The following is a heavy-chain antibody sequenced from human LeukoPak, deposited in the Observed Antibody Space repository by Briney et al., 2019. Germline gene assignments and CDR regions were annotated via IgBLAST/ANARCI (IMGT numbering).Heavy chain of an antibody. J-gene: IGHJ4*02. D-gene: IGHD3-22*01. Sequence: GGSLRLSCVASGFTFSSYWMSWVRQAPGKGLEWVANIKQDGSEKYYVDSVKGRFTISRDNAKNSLYLQMNSLRAEDTAVYYCARDHFRGSSGYWGQGTLVTVSS. CDR2: IKQDGSEK. V-gene: IGHV3-7*01. CDR1: GFTFSSYW. CDR3: ARDHFRGSSGY.